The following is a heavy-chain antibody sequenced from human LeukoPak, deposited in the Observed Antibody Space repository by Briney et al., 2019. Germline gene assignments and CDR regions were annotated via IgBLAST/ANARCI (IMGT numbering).Heavy chain of an antibody. CDR3: VQDGPLRSDY. CDR2: IFASGNT. Sequence: SETLSLTCTVSGASISTYYWSWIRQPAGKGLEWVGRIFASGNTSYNPSLESRIAMSVDTSKNQFSLNLSSVTAADTAIYYCVQDGPLRSDYWGQGTLVTVSS. D-gene: IGHD3-16*01. CDR1: GASISTYY. J-gene: IGHJ4*02. V-gene: IGHV4-4*07.